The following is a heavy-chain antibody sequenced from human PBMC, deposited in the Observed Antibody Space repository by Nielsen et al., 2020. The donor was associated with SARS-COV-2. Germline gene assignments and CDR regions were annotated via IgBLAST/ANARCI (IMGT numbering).Heavy chain of an antibody. Sequence: SETLSLTCTVSTGINNYYWSWVRQPPGKGLEWIGFITDSGSTNYSPSLKSRVSISVDTSQNQFSLRLTSVTPSDTAVYYCARDYFGDYLDAFDIWGQGTMVTVSS. V-gene: IGHV4-59*01. CDR3: ARDYFGDYLDAFDI. CDR2: ITDSGST. D-gene: IGHD4-17*01. CDR1: TGINNYY. J-gene: IGHJ3*02.